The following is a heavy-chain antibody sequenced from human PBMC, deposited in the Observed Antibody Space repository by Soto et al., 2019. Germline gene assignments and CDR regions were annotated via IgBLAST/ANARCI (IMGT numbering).Heavy chain of an antibody. V-gene: IGHV3-23*01. CDR3: AKGRSPPVFLAPHYDFWGGVES. J-gene: IGHJ5*01. Sequence: EVQLLESGGGLVQPGGSLRLSCAASGFTFSNYTMRWVRQAPGKGLEWVLAISGSSRTTFFADSVKGRFTISRDNSRNPLYLQMDSLGPEDTAIYYCAKGRSPPVFLAPHYDFWGGVESWVQGTLVTVSS. CDR2: ISGSSRTT. D-gene: IGHD3-3*01. CDR1: GFTFSNYT.